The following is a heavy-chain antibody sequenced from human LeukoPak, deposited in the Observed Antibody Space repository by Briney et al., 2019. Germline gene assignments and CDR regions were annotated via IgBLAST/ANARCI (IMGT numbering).Heavy chain of an antibody. D-gene: IGHD3-22*01. Sequence: GGTLRLSCAVSGFTFSSYCMHWVRQAPGKGLEWVVFIRYDGSNKYYADSVEGRFTISRDNSKNTLYLQMNSLRAEDTAMYYCAKDSSGRVTFDMCGPGKMVSASS. CDR1: GFTFSSYC. J-gene: IGHJ3*02. CDR2: IRYDGSNK. CDR3: AKDSSGRVTFDM. V-gene: IGHV3-30*02.